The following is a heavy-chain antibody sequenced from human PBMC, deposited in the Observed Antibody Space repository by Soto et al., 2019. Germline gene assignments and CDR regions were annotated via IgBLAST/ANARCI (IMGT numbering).Heavy chain of an antibody. J-gene: IGHJ4*02. Sequence: QVQLQESGPGLVKPSETLSLTCAVSGASITAYYWAWVRQPPGKGLEYIGHVHNSGRADYNPSLRSRGTISVDTSRNQFSLHLNSVTAADTAVYFCARHENGGTYPLAYWGQGTLVTVSS. D-gene: IGHD1-26*01. V-gene: IGHV4-59*08. CDR3: ARHENGGTYPLAY. CDR2: VHNSGRA. CDR1: GASITAYY.